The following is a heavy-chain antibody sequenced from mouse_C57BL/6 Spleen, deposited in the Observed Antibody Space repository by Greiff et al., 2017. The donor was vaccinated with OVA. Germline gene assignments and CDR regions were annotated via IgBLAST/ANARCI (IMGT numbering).Heavy chain of an antibody. D-gene: IGHD1-1*02. CDR1: GYSITSGYY. CDR2: ISYDGSN. V-gene: IGHV3-6*01. CDR3: AREEDVGGIDY. J-gene: IGHJ2*01. Sequence: EVKLVESGPGLVKPSQSLSLTCSVTGYSITSGYYWNWIRQFPGNKLEWMGYISYDGSNNYNPSLKNRISITRDTSKNQFFLKLNSVTTEDTATYYCAREEDVGGIDYWGQGTTLTVSS.